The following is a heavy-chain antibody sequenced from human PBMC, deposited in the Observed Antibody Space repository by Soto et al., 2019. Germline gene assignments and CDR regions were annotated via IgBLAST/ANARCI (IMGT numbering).Heavy chain of an antibody. Sequence: GASVKVSCKASGYTFTGYYMHWVRQAPGQGLEWMGWINPNSGGTNYAQKFQGWVTMTRDTSISTAYMELSRLRSDDTAVYYCARESSQLVQDQELPNYFDYWAQGTLVTVSS. V-gene: IGHV1-2*04. J-gene: IGHJ4*02. CDR2: INPNSGGT. D-gene: IGHD6-6*01. CDR3: ARESSQLVQDQELPNYFDY. CDR1: GYTFTGYY.